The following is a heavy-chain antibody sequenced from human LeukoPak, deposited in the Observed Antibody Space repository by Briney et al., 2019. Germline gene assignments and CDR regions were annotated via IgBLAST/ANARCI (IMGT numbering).Heavy chain of an antibody. Sequence: GGSLRLSCAASGFTFSSYAMHWVRQAPGKGLEYVSAISSNGGSTYYANSVKGRFTISRDNSKNTLYLQMGSLRAEDMAVYYCARPSVGGYSYGGYYFDYWGQGTLVTVSS. CDR3: ARPSVGGYSYGGYYFDY. CDR2: ISSNGGST. J-gene: IGHJ4*02. V-gene: IGHV3-64*01. D-gene: IGHD5-18*01. CDR1: GFTFSSYA.